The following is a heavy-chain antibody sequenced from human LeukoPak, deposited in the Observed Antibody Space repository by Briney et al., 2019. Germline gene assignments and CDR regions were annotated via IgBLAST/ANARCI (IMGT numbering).Heavy chain of an antibody. CDR3: ARDDSEDY. CDR1: GFTFSSYT. D-gene: IGHD5-18*01. V-gene: IGHV3-21*01. Sequence: PGGSLRLSCAASGFTFSSYTMNWVRQAPGKGLEWVSSISSSSSYMYYADSLKGRFTISRDNAKNSLYLQMNSLSAEDTAVYYCARDDSEDYWGQGTLVTVSS. J-gene: IGHJ4*02. CDR2: ISSSSSYM.